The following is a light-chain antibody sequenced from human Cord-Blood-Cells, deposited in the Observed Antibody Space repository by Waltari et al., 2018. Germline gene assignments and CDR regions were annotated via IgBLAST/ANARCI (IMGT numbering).Light chain of an antibody. J-gene: IGKJ2*01. CDR1: QSVLYSSNNKNY. CDR2: WAF. V-gene: IGKV4-1*01. Sequence: DIVMTQSPDSLAVSLGERATINCKSSQSVLYSSNNKNYLAWYQQKPGQPPKLLIYWAFTRESGVPDRFSGSGSGKDFTLTISSLQAEDVAVYYCQQYYRTPRGIVYTFGQGTKLEIK. CDR3: QQYYRTPRGIVYT.